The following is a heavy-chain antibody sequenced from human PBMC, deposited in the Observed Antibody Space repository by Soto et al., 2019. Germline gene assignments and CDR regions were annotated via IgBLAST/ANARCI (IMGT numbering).Heavy chain of an antibody. D-gene: IGHD3-22*01. CDR2: ISGSGGST. CDR1: GFTFSRDA. CDR3: AKVTGTGYYESSGSYGHFDY. V-gene: IGHV3-23*01. J-gene: IGHJ4*02. Sequence: GALRLSCTASGFTFSRDAMSWVRQSPGKGLEWVSAISGSGGSTYYADSVKGRFTISRDNSKNTLYLQMNSLRAEEKAVYYCAKVTGTGYYESSGSYGHFDYWGQGTLVTVSS.